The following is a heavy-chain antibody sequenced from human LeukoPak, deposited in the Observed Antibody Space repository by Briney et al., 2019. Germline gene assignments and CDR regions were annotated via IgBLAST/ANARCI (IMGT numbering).Heavy chain of an antibody. D-gene: IGHD3-10*01. J-gene: IGHJ4*02. CDR3: ARALPGSSFDH. CDR2: ISSSSSYI. Sequence: GRSLRLSCAASGFTFSSYSMNWVRQAPGKGLEWVSSISSSSSYIYYADSVKGRFTISRDNAKNSLYLQMNSLRAEDTAVYYCARALPGSSFDHWGQGTLVTVSS. CDR1: GFTFSSYS. V-gene: IGHV3-21*01.